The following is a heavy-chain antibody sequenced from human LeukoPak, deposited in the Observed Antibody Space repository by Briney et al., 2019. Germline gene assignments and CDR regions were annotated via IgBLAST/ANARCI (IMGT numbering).Heavy chain of an antibody. CDR3: ARARLARGNFDY. CDR2: IYHSGNT. CDR1: GYSISSGYY. V-gene: IGHV4-38-2*02. D-gene: IGHD3-9*01. Sequence: SETLSLTCTVSGYSISSGYYWGWIRQPPGKGLEWIGSIYHSGNTYYNPPLKSRVTISVDTSKNQFSLRLSSVTAADTAVYYCARARLARGNFDYWGQGTLVTVSS. J-gene: IGHJ4*02.